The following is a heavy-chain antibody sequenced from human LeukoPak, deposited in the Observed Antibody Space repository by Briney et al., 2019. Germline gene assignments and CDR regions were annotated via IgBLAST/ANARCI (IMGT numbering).Heavy chain of an antibody. V-gene: IGHV4-59*08. Sequence: LETLSLTCSVSGGSINSLYWSWIRQPPGKGLEWIGYIYYTGSTNYNPSLKSRVTMFVDMSKNQFSLRLSSVTAADTAVYYCARHRAYSSSSPFDYWGQGTLVTVSS. CDR1: GGSINSLY. D-gene: IGHD6-6*01. CDR3: ARHRAYSSSSPFDY. CDR2: IYYTGST. J-gene: IGHJ4*02.